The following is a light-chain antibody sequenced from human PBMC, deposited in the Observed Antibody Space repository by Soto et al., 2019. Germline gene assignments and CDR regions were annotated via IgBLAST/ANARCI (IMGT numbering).Light chain of an antibody. V-gene: IGKV3-15*01. CDR1: QNINDK. CDR3: QQTNNWPPWT. Sequence: EVVMTQSPATLSVSPGERAILSCRASQNINDKLAWYQHKPGQAPRLLIYGASTRAPDIPPRFSGSGSGTEFTLTISSLQSEDFAVYYCQQTNNWPPWTFGPGTRVDLK. CDR2: GAS. J-gene: IGKJ1*01.